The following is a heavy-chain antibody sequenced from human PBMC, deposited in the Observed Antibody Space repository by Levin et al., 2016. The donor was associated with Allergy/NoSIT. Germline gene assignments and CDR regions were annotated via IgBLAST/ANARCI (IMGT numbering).Heavy chain of an antibody. CDR2: INPNSGGT. D-gene: IGHD1-26*01. J-gene: IGHJ4*02. CDR3: ARDRWWELLRGSQNSFDY. Sequence: WVRQAPGQGLEWMGWINPNSGGTNYAQKFQGRVTMTRDTSISTAYMELSRLRSDDTAVYYCARDRWWELLRGSQNSFDYWGQGTLVTVSS. V-gene: IGHV1-2*02.